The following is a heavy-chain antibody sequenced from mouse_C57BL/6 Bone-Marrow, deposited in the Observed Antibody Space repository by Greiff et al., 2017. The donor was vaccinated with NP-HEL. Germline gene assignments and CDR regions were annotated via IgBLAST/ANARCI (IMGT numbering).Heavy chain of an antibody. CDR3: ARAGTGFAY. Sequence: VQLKESGPELVKPGASVKIPCKASGYTFTDYNMDWVKQSHGKSLEWIGDINPSNGGTIYNQKFKGKATLTVDKSSSTAYMELRSLTSEDTAVYYCARAGTGFAYWGQGTLVTVSA. CDR2: INPSNGGT. D-gene: IGHD3-3*01. CDR1: GYTFTDYN. J-gene: IGHJ3*01. V-gene: IGHV1-18*01.